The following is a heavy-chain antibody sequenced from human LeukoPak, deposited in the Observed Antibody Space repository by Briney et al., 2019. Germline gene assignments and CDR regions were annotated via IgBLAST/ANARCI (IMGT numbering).Heavy chain of an antibody. CDR2: INHSGST. D-gene: IGHD4-17*01. Sequence: SETLSLTCAVNGASFSGYYWSWIRQPPGKGLEWIGEINHSGSTNYNPSLKSRVTISVDTSKNQFSLNLNSVTAADTAVYYCARVPPARSPLRSRMYYFDSWGQGTLVTVSS. CDR1: GASFSGYY. V-gene: IGHV4-34*01. J-gene: IGHJ4*02. CDR3: ARVPPARSPLRSRMYYFDS.